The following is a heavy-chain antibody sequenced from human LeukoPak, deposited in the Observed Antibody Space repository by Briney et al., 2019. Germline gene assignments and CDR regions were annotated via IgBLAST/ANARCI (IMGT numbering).Heavy chain of an antibody. V-gene: IGHV3-23*01. J-gene: IGHJ4*02. D-gene: IGHD2-15*01. Sequence: PGGSLRLFCAASGFAFSSYAMSWVRQASGKGLEWVSAISGSGGSKYYADSVKRRFTISRDNTKNTLYLQMNSLRAEDTAVYYCAKGGKIVVIAATGLDYWGQGTLVTVSS. CDR1: GFAFSSYA. CDR3: AKGGKIVVIAATGLDY. CDR2: ISGSGGSK.